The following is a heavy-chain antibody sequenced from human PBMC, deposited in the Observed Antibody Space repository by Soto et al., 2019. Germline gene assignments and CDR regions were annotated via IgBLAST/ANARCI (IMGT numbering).Heavy chain of an antibody. V-gene: IGHV4-34*01. D-gene: IGHD6-13*01. CDR1: GGSFSGYY. J-gene: IGHJ3*02. Sequence: SETLSLTCAVYGGSFSGYYWSWIRQPPRKGLEWIGGINHSGSTNYNPSLKSRVTISVDTSKNQFSLKLTSVTAADTAVYYCARVGYSSSWYRRGAFDIWGQGTMVTVSS. CDR2: INHSGST. CDR3: ARVGYSSSWYRRGAFDI.